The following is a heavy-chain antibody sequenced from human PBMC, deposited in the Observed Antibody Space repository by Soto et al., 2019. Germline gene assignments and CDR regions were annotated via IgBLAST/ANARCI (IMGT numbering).Heavy chain of an antibody. J-gene: IGHJ5*02. Sequence: GASVKVSCKASGYTFTSYAMHWVRQAPGQRLEWMGWINAGNGNTKYSQKFQGRVTITRDTSASTAYMELSSLRSEDTAVYYCARDNGYSSGWPNWFDPWGQGTLVTVSS. CDR1: GYTFTSYA. D-gene: IGHD6-19*01. V-gene: IGHV1-3*01. CDR3: ARDNGYSSGWPNWFDP. CDR2: INAGNGNT.